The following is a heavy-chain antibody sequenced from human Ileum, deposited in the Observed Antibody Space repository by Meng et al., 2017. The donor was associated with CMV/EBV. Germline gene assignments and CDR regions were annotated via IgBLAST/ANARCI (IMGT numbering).Heavy chain of an antibody. D-gene: IGHD2-15*01. Sequence: SVKVSCKASGYTFTNYGISWVRQAPGQGLEWMGWISAYNGNTNYAQKLQGRVTMTTDTSTSTAYMELRSLISDDTAVYYCARAYCSGGSCYYYGMDVWGQGTTVTVSS. CDR3: ARAYCSGGSCYYYGMDV. CDR2: ISAYNGNT. CDR1: GYTFTNYG. J-gene: IGHJ6*02. V-gene: IGHV1-18*01.